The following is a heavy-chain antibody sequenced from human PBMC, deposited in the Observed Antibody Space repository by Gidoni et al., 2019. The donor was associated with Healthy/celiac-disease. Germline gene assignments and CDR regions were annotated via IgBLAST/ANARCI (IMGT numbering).Heavy chain of an antibody. J-gene: IGHJ4*02. D-gene: IGHD3-3*01. CDR3: AVGGVVIIGRGY. Sequence: QLQLVQSGAVVKKPGSSVKVSCKASGGTFSSYAISWVRQAPGQGLEWMGRIIPILGIANYAQKFQGRVTITADKSTSTAYMELSSLRSEDTAVYYCAVGGVVIIGRGYWGQGTLVTVSS. CDR1: GGTFSSYA. CDR2: IIPILGIA. V-gene: IGHV1-69*04.